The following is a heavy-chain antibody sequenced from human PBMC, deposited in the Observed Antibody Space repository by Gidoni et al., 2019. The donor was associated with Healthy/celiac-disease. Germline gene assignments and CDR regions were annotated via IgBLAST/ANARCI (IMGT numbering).Heavy chain of an antibody. J-gene: IGHJ4*02. CDR2: IIPIFGTA. CDR3: ARGTSIAVAGIH. D-gene: IGHD6-19*01. CDR1: GGTFSSYA. V-gene: IGHV1-69*01. Sequence: QVQLVQSGAEVKKPGASVKVSCKASGGTFSSYAISWVRQAPGQGLEWVGVIIPIFGTANYGQKFQGRVTITADESTSTAYMELSSLRSEDTAVHYCARGTSIAVAGIHWGQGTLVTVSS.